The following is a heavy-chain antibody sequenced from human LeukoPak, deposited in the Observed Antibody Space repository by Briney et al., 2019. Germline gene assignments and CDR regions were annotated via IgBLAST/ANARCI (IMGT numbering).Heavy chain of an antibody. V-gene: IGHV3-30*18. Sequence: GRSLRLSSAAPGVITSDPVTYCVRQAPGKGLEWVAVISYDGSNKYYADSVKGRFTISRDNSKNTLYLQMNSLRAEDTAVYYCAKDIEEWLVKRRGCFDYWGQGTLVTVSS. D-gene: IGHD6-19*01. CDR2: ISYDGSNK. CDR1: GVITSDPV. CDR3: AKDIEEWLVKRRGCFDY. J-gene: IGHJ4*02.